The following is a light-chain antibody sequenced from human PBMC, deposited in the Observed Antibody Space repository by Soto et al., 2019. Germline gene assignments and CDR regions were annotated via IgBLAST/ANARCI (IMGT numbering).Light chain of an antibody. J-gene: IGLJ1*01. Sequence: QSVLTQPPSVSGAPGQRVTISCTGSSSNIGAGYDVHWYQQLPGTAPKLLIHGNNNRPSGVPDRFSGSKSGTSASLAITGLEEGDEVVYSCQFYDSGLGEIYVFGTGTKLTAL. CDR1: SSNIGAGYD. CDR2: GNN. CDR3: QFYDSGLGEIYV. V-gene: IGLV1-40*01.